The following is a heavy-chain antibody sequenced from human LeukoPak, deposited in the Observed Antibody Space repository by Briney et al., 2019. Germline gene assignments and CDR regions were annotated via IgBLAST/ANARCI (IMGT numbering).Heavy chain of an antibody. V-gene: IGHV4-34*01. CDR1: GGSFSGYY. CDR2: INHGGSP. J-gene: IGHJ2*01. CDR3: AREFRPRYFVPRGYFDL. Sequence: SETLSLTCAVYGGSFSGYYWTWIRQPPGKGLEWIGEINHGGSPNYNPSLKSRVTISVDTSKNQFSLKLTSVTAADTAVYYCAREFRPRYFVPRGYFDLWGRGTLVTVSS. D-gene: IGHD3-9*01.